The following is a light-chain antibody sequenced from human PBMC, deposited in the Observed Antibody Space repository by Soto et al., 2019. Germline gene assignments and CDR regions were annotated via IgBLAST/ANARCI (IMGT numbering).Light chain of an antibody. Sequence: EIVLTQSPATLSLSPGERATXXXRASQSVSSYLAWYQQKPGQAPRLLIYDASNRATGIPARFSGSGSGTDFTLTISSLEPEDFAVYYCQQRSNLITFGQGTRLET. CDR3: QQRSNLIT. CDR2: DAS. J-gene: IGKJ5*01. V-gene: IGKV3-11*01. CDR1: QSVSSY.